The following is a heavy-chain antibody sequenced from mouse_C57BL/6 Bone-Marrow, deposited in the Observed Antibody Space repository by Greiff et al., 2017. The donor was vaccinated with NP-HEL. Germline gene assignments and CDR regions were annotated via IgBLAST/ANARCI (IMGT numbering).Heavy chain of an antibody. CDR1: GYTFTDYY. CDR2: INPNNGGT. V-gene: IGHV1-26*01. Sequence: EVQLQQSGPELVKPGASVKISCKASGYTFTDYYMNWVKQSHGKSLEWIGDINPNNGGTRYNQKFKGKATLTVDKSSSTAYMELRSLTSEDSAVYYCARGYDGYYWYFDVWGTGTTVTVSS. CDR3: ARGYDGYYWYFDV. D-gene: IGHD2-3*01. J-gene: IGHJ1*03.